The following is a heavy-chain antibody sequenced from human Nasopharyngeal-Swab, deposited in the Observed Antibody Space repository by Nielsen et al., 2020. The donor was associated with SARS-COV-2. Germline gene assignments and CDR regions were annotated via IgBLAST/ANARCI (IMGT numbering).Heavy chain of an antibody. CDR3: ARVVLRFLEWIPRLYGMDV. Sequence: RQAPGKGLEWVSYISSSSSYTNYADSVKGRFTISRDNAKNSLYLQMNSLRAEDTAVYYCARVVLRFLEWIPRLYGMDVWGQGTTVTVSS. D-gene: IGHD3-3*01. J-gene: IGHJ6*02. V-gene: IGHV3-11*06. CDR2: ISSSSSYT.